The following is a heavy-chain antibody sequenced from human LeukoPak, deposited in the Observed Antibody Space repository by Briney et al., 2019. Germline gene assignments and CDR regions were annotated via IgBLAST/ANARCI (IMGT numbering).Heavy chain of an antibody. D-gene: IGHD1-26*01. Sequence: GGSLRLSCTASGFTFSTCGMTWVRQAPGKGLEWVSSISGNDDGTYYADSVKGRFTISRDNSKNTLYLQMNSLRAEDTAVYYCARCDRPGTFDYWGQGTLVTVSS. V-gene: IGHV3-23*01. J-gene: IGHJ4*02. CDR2: ISGNDDGT. CDR3: ARCDRPGTFDY. CDR1: GFTFSTCG.